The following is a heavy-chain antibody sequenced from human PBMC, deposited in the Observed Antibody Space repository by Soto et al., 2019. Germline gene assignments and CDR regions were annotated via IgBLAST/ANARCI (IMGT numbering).Heavy chain of an antibody. J-gene: IGHJ4*02. D-gene: IGHD3-10*01. Sequence: QVQLVQSGAEVKKPGSSVKVSCKASGGTFSSYTISWVRQAPGQGLEWMGRIIPILGIANYAQKFQGRVTITADKSTSTACMELSSLRSEDTAVYYCARDHPHYYGSGSPSPNYYFDYWGQGTLVTVSS. CDR3: ARDHPHYYGSGSPSPNYYFDY. CDR1: GGTFSSYT. CDR2: IIPILGIA. V-gene: IGHV1-69*08.